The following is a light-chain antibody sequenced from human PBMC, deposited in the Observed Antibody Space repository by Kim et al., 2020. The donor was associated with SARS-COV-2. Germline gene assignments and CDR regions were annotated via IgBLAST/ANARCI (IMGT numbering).Light chain of an antibody. J-gene: IGKJ4*01. CDR1: QSVSSSY. V-gene: IGKV3D-7*01. Sequence: SPGERATLSCRASQSVSSSYLSWYQQKPGQPPSLLIFGASTRATGIPARFSGSGSGTDFTLTISSLQPEDFAVYYCQQDYDLPLTFGGGTKVDIK. CDR3: QQDYDLPLT. CDR2: GAS.